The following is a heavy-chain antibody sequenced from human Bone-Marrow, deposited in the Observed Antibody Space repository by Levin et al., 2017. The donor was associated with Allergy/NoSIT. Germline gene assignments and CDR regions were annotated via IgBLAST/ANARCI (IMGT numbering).Heavy chain of an antibody. J-gene: IGHJ3*01. D-gene: IGHD4-17*01. CDR2: IYWDGDE. CDR1: GFSLSSSGAG. Sequence: SGPTLVKPTQTLTLTCTFSGFSLSSSGAGVGWIRQPPGKALEWLALIYWDGDERYTPSLRSRLSITTDISKNQVVLTLANVDPVDTATYFCARSRQTVTKSYYAFDVWGQGTMVTVSS. V-gene: IGHV2-5*02. CDR3: ARSRQTVTKSYYAFDV.